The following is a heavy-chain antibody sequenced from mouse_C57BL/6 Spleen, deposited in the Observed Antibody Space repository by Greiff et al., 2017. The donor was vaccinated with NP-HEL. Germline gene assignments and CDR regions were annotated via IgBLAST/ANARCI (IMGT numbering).Heavy chain of an antibody. CDR1: GYTFTSYW. J-gene: IGHJ2*01. V-gene: IGHV1-64*01. CDR2: IHPNSGST. D-gene: IGHD1-1*01. Sequence: QVQLQQPGAELVKPGASVKLSCKASGYTFTSYWMHWVKQRPGQGLEWIGMIHPNSGSTNYNEKFKSKATLTVDKSSSTAYMQLSSLTSEDSAVYYCASYYYGSIYDYWGQGTTLTVSS. CDR3: ASYYYGSIYDY.